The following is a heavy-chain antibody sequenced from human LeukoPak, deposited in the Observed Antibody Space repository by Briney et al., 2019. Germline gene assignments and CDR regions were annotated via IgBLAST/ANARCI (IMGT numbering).Heavy chain of an antibody. Sequence: GGSLRLSCAASGFTFSSRWMHWVRQTPGKGLVWVSRISSDASTINYADSVKGRFTISRDNSKNTLYLQMNSLRAEDTAVYYCAKLARGSGSYFGVFDYWGQGTLVTVSS. CDR3: AKLARGSGSYFGVFDY. CDR2: ISSDASTI. V-gene: IGHV3-74*01. D-gene: IGHD1-26*01. J-gene: IGHJ4*02. CDR1: GFTFSSRW.